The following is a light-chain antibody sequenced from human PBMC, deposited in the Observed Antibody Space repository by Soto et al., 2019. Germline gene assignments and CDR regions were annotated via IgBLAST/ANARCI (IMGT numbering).Light chain of an antibody. CDR3: QQYINWPRT. Sequence: GDRVTITCRASQSISSWLAWYQQKPGKAPKLLIYDASSLESGVPSRFSGSGSGTEFTLTISSLQSEDFAVYYCQQYINWPRTFGQGTKVDIK. V-gene: IGKV1-5*01. CDR1: QSISSW. J-gene: IGKJ1*01. CDR2: DAS.